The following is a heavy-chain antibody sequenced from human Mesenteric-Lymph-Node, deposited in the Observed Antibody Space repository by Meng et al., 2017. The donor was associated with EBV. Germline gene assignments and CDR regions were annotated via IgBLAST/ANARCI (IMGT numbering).Heavy chain of an antibody. CDR2: ISHSGSS. V-gene: IGHV4-34*01. J-gene: IGHJ4*02. D-gene: IGHD3-22*01. Sequence: QVQLQQWGAGLLEASETLPLTCAVYGGSFSGYYWSWIRQPPGKGLEWIGEISHSGSSNYNVSLKSRVTMSIDTSKNQFSLMLTSVTAADTAVYYCAGPVDYYDSNGSYFDYWGQGALVTVSS. CDR3: AGPVDYYDSNGSYFDY. CDR1: GGSFSGYY.